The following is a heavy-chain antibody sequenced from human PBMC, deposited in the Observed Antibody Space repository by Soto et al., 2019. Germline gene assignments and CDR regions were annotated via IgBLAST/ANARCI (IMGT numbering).Heavy chain of an antibody. CDR3: ARRWGDAFDF. CDR2: IYYSGST. J-gene: IGHJ3*01. V-gene: IGHV4-59*01. Sequence: PSETLPLTCTVSGGSISSYYWSWIRQPPGKGLEWIGYIYYSGSTNYNPSLKSRVTISVDTSKNQFSLKLSSVTAADTAVYYCARRWGDAFDFWGQGTRVTVSS. CDR1: GGSISSYY. D-gene: IGHD1-26*01.